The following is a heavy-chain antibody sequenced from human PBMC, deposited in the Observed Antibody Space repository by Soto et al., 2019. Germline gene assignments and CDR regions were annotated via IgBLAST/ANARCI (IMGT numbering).Heavy chain of an antibody. CDR1: GGSISSSNW. Sequence: SETLSLTCAVSGGSISSSNWWRWVRQPPGKGLEWIGEIYHSGSTNYNPSLKSRVTISVDKSKNQFSLKLNSVTAADTAVYYCASGYRITIFGVVTYNWFDPWGQGTLVTVSS. V-gene: IGHV4-4*02. CDR2: IYHSGST. J-gene: IGHJ5*02. D-gene: IGHD3-3*01. CDR3: ASGYRITIFGVVTYNWFDP.